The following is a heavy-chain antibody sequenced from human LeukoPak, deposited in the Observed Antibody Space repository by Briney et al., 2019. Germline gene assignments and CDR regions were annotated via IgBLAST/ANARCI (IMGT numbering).Heavy chain of an antibody. D-gene: IGHD3-3*01. CDR3: ARARRITIFGVVITPYYYYGMDV. CDR1: GGSISSGGYY. Sequence: SETLSLTCTVSGGSISSGGYYWSWIRQPPGKGLEWIGEINHSGSTNYNPSLKSRVTISVDTSKNQFSLKLSSVTAADTAVYYCARARRITIFGVVITPYYYYGMDVWGQGTTVTVSS. CDR2: INHSGST. J-gene: IGHJ6*02. V-gene: IGHV4-39*07.